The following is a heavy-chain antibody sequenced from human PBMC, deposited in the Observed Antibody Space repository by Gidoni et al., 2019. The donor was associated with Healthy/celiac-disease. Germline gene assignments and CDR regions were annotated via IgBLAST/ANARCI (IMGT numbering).Heavy chain of an antibody. J-gene: IGHJ4*02. V-gene: IGHV3-73*02. CDR2: IRSKANVYAT. Sequence: EVQMVKYGGGSVQPGRSREHSCAASGFTFSASVMYWARQASGKGLAWVGRIRSKANVYATAYAASVKGRFTISRDDSKNTAYLQMNSLKTEDTAVYYCTRVPDYLAYCGGDCSPTFDYWGQGTLVTVSS. CDR1: GFTFSASV. D-gene: IGHD2-21*02. CDR3: TRVPDYLAYCGGDCSPTFDY.